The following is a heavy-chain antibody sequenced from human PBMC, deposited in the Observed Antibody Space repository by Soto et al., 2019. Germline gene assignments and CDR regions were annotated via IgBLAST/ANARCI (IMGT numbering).Heavy chain of an antibody. CDR2: ISGDGRDK. J-gene: IGHJ4*02. CDR3: AKDRTPVADYYFDY. D-gene: IGHD6-19*01. CDR1: GFTFSSYA. V-gene: IGHV3-30*18. Sequence: GGSLRLSCAASGFTFSSYAMHWVRQAPGKGLEWVAVISGDGRDKYHTDSVKGRFTISRDNSKNTLYLQMNSLRAEDTAVYYCAKDRTPVADYYFDYWGQGTLVTVSS.